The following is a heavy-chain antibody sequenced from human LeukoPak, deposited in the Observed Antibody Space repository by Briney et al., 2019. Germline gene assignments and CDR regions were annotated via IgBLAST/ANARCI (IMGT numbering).Heavy chain of an antibody. CDR1: GYTFTSYY. CDR3: ARVGGRYYYYMDV. CDR2: INPSGGST. D-gene: IGHD2-15*01. Sequence: ASVKVSCKASGYTFTSYYMHWVRQAPGQGLEWMGIINPSGGSTSYAQKFQGRVTMTRDMSTSTVYMELSSLRSEDTAVYYCARVGGRYYYYMDVWGKGTTVTVSS. J-gene: IGHJ6*03. V-gene: IGHV1-46*01.